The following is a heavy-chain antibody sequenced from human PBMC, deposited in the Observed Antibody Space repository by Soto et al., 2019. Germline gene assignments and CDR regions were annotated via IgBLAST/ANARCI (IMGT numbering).Heavy chain of an antibody. D-gene: IGHD3-10*01. V-gene: IGHV3-53*04. J-gene: IGHJ2*01. CDR3: ARDRPTMVRGVISWYFDL. Sequence: EVQLVESGGGLVQPGGSLRLSCAASGFTVSSNYMSWVRQAPGKGLEWVSVIYSGGSTYYADSVKGRFTISRHNSKNTRYLEMNSLRAEDTAVYYCARDRPTMVRGVISWYFDLWGRGTRVTVSS. CDR1: GFTVSSNY. CDR2: IYSGGST.